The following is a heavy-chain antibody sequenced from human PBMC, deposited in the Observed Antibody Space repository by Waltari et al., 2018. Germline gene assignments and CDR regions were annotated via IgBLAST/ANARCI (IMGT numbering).Heavy chain of an antibody. CDR1: GFTFSSYS. CDR3: ATALIPTIFGVVHDAFDI. D-gene: IGHD3-3*01. J-gene: IGHJ3*02. Sequence: EVQLVDSGGGLVQPGGSLRLSCAASGFTFSSYSMNWVRQATGKGLEWVSYISSSSSTIYYADSVKGRFTISRDNAKNSLYLQMNSLRAEDTAVYYCATALIPTIFGVVHDAFDIWGQGTMVTVSS. V-gene: IGHV3-48*04. CDR2: ISSSSSTI.